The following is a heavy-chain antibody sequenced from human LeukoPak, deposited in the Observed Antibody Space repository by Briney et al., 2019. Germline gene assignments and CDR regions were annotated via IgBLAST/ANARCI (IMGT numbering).Heavy chain of an antibody. CDR3: AKGSKNSSGWAIIDY. CDR2: ISSSSSYI. Sequence: PGGSLRLSCAASGFTFSSYSMNWVRQAPGKGLEWVSSISSSSSYIYYADSVKGRFTISRDNAKNSLYLQMNSLRAEDTAVYYCAKGSKNSSGWAIIDYWGQGTLVTVSS. D-gene: IGHD6-19*01. V-gene: IGHV3-21*04. J-gene: IGHJ4*02. CDR1: GFTFSSYS.